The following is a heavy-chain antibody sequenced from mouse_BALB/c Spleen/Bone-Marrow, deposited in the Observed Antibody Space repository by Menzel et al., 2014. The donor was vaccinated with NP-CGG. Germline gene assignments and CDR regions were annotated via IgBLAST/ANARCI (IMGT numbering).Heavy chain of an antibody. V-gene: IGHV5-17*02. D-gene: IGHD2-12*01. J-gene: IGHJ3*01. CDR3: ARELLAY. Sequence: EVKLVGSGGGLVQPGGSRKLSCAASGFTFSSFGMHWVRQAPEKGLEWVAYISSGSSTIYYADTVKGRFTISRDNPKNTLFLQMTSLRSEDTAMYYCARELLAYWGQGTLVTVSA. CDR1: GFTFSSFG. CDR2: ISSGSSTI.